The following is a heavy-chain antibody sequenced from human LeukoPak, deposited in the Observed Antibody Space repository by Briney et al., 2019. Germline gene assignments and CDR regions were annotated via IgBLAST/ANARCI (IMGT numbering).Heavy chain of an antibody. Sequence: SETLSLTCTVSGASLNSYYWSWIRRPAGKGLEWIGRIYSGGSTNYNPSLKGRVTLSVDTSKNQFSLRLSSLTVADTAVYYCAREGRYGDYEGYWGQGTLVTVSS. CDR3: AREGRYGDYEGY. D-gene: IGHD4-17*01. CDR1: GASLNSYY. J-gene: IGHJ4*02. V-gene: IGHV4-4*07. CDR2: IYSGGST.